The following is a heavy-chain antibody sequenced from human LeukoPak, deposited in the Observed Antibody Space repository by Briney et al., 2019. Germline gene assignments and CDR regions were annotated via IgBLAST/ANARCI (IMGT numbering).Heavy chain of an antibody. D-gene: IGHD3-10*01. CDR2: IYYSGST. Sequence: PSETLSLTCTVSGGSISSGGYYWSWIRQHPGKGLEWIGYIYYSGSTNYNPSLKSRVTISVDTSKNQFSLKLSSVTAADTAVYYCANGGVMVRGLPYYYYGMDVWGQGTTVTVSS. J-gene: IGHJ6*02. V-gene: IGHV4-61*08. CDR3: ANGGVMVRGLPYYYYGMDV. CDR1: GGSISSGGYY.